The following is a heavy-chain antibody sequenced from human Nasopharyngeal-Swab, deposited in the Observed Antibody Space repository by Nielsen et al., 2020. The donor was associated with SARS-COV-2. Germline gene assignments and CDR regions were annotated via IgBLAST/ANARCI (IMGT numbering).Heavy chain of an antibody. CDR1: GGSISSYY. J-gene: IGHJ4*02. CDR2: IYYSGST. CDR3: VRGAYYYASGTSSGFDY. Sequence: SETLSLTCTVSGGSISSYYWSWIRQPPGKELEWIGYIYYSGSTNYNPSLKSRVTISVDTSKNQFSLKLSSVTAADTAMYYCVRGAYYYASGTSSGFDYWGQGTLVTVSS. D-gene: IGHD3-10*01. V-gene: IGHV4-59*13.